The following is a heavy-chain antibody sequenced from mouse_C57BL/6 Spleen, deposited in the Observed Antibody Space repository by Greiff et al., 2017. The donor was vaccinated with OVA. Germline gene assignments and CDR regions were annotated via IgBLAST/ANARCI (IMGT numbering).Heavy chain of an antibody. J-gene: IGHJ2*01. Sequence: VQLQQSGPELVKPGASVKISCKASGYAFSSSWMNWVKQRPGKGLEWIGRIYPGDGDTNYNGKFKGKATLTADKSSSTAYMQLSSLTSEDSAVYFCARAGVGQDVDYWGQGTTLTVSS. V-gene: IGHV1-82*01. D-gene: IGHD3-3*01. CDR2: IYPGDGDT. CDR3: ARAGVGQDVDY. CDR1: GYAFSSSW.